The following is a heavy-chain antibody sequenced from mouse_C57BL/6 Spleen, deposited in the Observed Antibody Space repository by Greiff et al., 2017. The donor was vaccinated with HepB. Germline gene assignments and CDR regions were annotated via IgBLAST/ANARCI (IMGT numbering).Heavy chain of an antibody. J-gene: IGHJ2*01. CDR2: IDPENGDT. V-gene: IGHV14-4*01. CDR3: TTLGRGGY. D-gene: IGHD4-1*01. CDR1: GFNIKDDY. Sequence: EVKLMESGAELVRPGASVKLSCTASGFNIKDDYMHWVKQRPEQGLEWIGWIDPENGDTEYASKFQGKATITADTSSNTAYLQLSSLTSEDTAVYYCTTLGRGGYWGQGTTLTVSS.